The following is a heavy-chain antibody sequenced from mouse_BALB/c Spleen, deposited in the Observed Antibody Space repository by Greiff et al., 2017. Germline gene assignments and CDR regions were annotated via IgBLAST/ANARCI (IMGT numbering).Heavy chain of an antibody. CDR2: INPYNDGT. D-gene: IGHD2-3*01. CDR3: ARKGDGYHWYFDV. CDR1: GYTFTSYV. V-gene: IGHV1-14*01. J-gene: IGHJ1*01. Sequence: VQLKQSGPELVKPGASVKMSCKASGYTFTSYVMHWVKQKPGQGLEWIGYINPYNDGTKYNEKFKGKATLTSDKSSSTAYMELSSLTSEDSAVYYCARKGDGYHWYFDVWGAGTTVTVSS.